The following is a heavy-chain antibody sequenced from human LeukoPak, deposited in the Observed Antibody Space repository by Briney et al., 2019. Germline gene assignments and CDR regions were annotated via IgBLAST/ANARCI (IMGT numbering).Heavy chain of an antibody. V-gene: IGHV4-59*01. CDR1: GGSISEYY. J-gene: IGHJ4*02. D-gene: IGHD1-26*01. CDR3: ARGGNFYRGHYFDY. CDR2: IYYTGST. Sequence: PSETLSLTCTVSGGSISEYYWYWIRQPPGKGLEWIGYIYYTGSTKYHPSLKSRLTISVDTSKNQFSLRLTSVTAADTAVYYCARGGNFYRGHYFDYWGQGALVTFSS.